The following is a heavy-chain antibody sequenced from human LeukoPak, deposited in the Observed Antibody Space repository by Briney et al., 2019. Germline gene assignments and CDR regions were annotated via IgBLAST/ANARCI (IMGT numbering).Heavy chain of an antibody. CDR2: ISYDGNKK. CDR3: ARPSDHYYYYFYMDV. Sequence: GGSLRLSCAASEFTFSTYAMHWVRQAPGKGLEWVAFISYDGNKKDYADSVKGRFTISRDNSENTLYLQMNSLRIEDAGVYYCARPSDHYYYYFYMDVWGQGTTVTVSS. V-gene: IGHV3-30*04. J-gene: IGHJ6*03. CDR1: EFTFSTYA.